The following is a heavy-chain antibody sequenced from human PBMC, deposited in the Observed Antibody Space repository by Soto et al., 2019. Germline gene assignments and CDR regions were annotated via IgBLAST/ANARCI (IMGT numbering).Heavy chain of an antibody. J-gene: IGHJ4*02. V-gene: IGHV4-61*01. CDR2: IYYSGST. D-gene: IGHD6-6*01. Sequence: SETLSLTCTVSGGSVSSGSYYWGWIRQPPGKGLEWIGYIYYSGSTNYNPSLKSRVTISVDTSKNQFSLKLSSVTAADTAVYYCARARAARQPFDYWGQGTLVTVSS. CDR3: ARARAARQPFDY. CDR1: GGSVSSGSYY.